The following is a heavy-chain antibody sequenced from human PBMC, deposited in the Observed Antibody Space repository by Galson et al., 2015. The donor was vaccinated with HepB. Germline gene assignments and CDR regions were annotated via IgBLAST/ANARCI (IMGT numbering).Heavy chain of an antibody. V-gene: IGHV3-53*04. CDR2: IYSGGST. J-gene: IGHJ4*02. CDR3: ESNENNYYDSSGYYYLSC. Sequence: SLRLSCAASGFTVSSNYMSWVRQAPGKGLEWVSVIYSGGSTYYADSVKGRVTISRHNSKNTLYLQMNSLRAEDTAVYYCESNENNYYDSSGYYYLSCWGQGTLVTVSS. CDR1: GFTVSSNY. D-gene: IGHD3-22*01.